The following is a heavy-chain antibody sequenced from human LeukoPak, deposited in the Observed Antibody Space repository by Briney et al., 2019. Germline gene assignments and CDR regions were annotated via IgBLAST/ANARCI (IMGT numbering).Heavy chain of an antibody. D-gene: IGHD3-3*01. CDR3: ARGKRQYYDPIGYGMDV. CDR2: MNPNSGNT. Sequence: ASVKVSCKASGYTFTSYDINWVRQATGQGLEWMGWMNPNSGNTGYAQKFQGRVTMTRNTSISTAYMELSSLRSEDTAVYYCARGKRQYYDPIGYGMDVWGQGTTVTVSS. J-gene: IGHJ6*02. CDR1: GYTFTSYD. V-gene: IGHV1-8*01.